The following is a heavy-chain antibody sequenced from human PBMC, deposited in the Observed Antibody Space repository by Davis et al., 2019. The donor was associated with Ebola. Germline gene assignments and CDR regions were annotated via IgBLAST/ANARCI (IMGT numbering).Heavy chain of an antibody. J-gene: IGHJ4*02. CDR3: AKDTHRIAVAGD. CDR1: GFTFSSYW. CDR2: IKQDGSAK. Sequence: GGSLRLSCAASGFTFSSYWMSWVCQAPGKGLEWAANIKQDGSAKYYVDSVKGRFTISRDNAKKSLYLQMNSLRAEDTAVYYCAKDTHRIAVAGDWGQGTLVTVSS. V-gene: IGHV3-7*01. D-gene: IGHD6-19*01.